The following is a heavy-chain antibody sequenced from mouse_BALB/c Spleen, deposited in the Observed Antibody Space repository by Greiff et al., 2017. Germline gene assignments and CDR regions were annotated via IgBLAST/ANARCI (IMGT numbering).Heavy chain of an antibody. D-gene: IGHD4-1*01. V-gene: IGHV5-12-2*01. CDR1: GFTFSSYT. J-gene: IGHJ2*01. CDR2: ISNGGGST. CDR3: ARRDWDYFDY. Sequence: EVKLMESGGGLVQPGGSLKLSCAASGFTFSSYTMSWVRQTPEKRLEWVAYISNGGGSTYYPDTVKGRFTISRDNAKNTLYLQMSSLKSEDTAMYYCARRDWDYFDYWGQGTTLTVSS.